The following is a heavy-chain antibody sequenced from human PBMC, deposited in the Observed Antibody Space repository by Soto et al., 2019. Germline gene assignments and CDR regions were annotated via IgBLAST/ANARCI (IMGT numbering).Heavy chain of an antibody. J-gene: IGHJ4*02. Sequence: PGGSLILSCAASVFTFSSYAMHWFRQAPGKGLEWVAVISYDGSNKYYADSVKGRFTISRDNSKNTLYLQMNSLRAEDTAVYYCAREARSGYYPFYWGQGTLVTVSS. CDR2: ISYDGSNK. V-gene: IGHV3-30-3*01. D-gene: IGHD3-22*01. CDR3: AREARSGYYPFY. CDR1: VFTFSSYA.